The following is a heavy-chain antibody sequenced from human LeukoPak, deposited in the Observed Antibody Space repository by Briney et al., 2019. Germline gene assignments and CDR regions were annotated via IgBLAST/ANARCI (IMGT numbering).Heavy chain of an antibody. Sequence: GASVKVSCKASGGTFSSYAISWVRQAPGQGLEWMGRIIPIFGTANYAQKFQGRVTITTDESTSTAYMELSSLRSEDTAVYYCARSPYRESYAAFDYWGQGTLVTVSS. CDR3: ARSPYRESYAAFDY. V-gene: IGHV1-69*05. CDR1: GGTFSSYA. CDR2: IIPIFGTA. J-gene: IGHJ4*02. D-gene: IGHD2-2*01.